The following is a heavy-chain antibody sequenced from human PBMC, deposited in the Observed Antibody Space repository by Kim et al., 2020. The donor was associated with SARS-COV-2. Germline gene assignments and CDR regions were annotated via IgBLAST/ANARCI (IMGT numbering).Heavy chain of an antibody. J-gene: IGHJ4*02. CDR1: GFTFSSYS. CDR2: ISSSSSYI. Sequence: GGSLRLSCAASGFTFSSYSMNWVRQAPGKGLEWVSSISSSSSYIYYADSVKGRFTISRDNAKNSLYLQMNSLRAEDTAVYYCAREGGYDPIGYFDYWGQGTLVTVSS. V-gene: IGHV3-21*01. CDR3: AREGGYDPIGYFDY. D-gene: IGHD5-12*01.